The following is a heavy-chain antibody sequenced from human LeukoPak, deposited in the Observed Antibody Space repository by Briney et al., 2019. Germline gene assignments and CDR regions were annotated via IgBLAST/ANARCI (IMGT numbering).Heavy chain of an antibody. V-gene: IGHV5-51*01. CDR3: ARLSSIAVATFDNWFDP. D-gene: IGHD5-12*01. CDR2: IYPVDSAT. Sequence: GESLKISCKGSAYSFTSYWIGWVRQMPGKGLDWMGIIYPVDSATRYSPSFQGQVTISADKSISTAYLQWSSLKASDTAMYYCARLSSIAVATFDNWFDPWGQGTLVTVSS. CDR1: AYSFTSYW. J-gene: IGHJ5*02.